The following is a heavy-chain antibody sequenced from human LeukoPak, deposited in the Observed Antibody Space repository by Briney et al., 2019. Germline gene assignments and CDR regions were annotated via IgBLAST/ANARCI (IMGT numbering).Heavy chain of an antibody. J-gene: IGHJ3*02. Sequence: SETLSLTCTVSGGSISSYYWNWIRQPPGKGLEWIGYIYYRGSTNYNPSLKSRVTISVDTSKNQFSLKLSSVTAADTAVYYCASVHQGDAFDIWGQGTMVTVSS. V-gene: IGHV4-59*01. D-gene: IGHD2-2*01. CDR1: GGSISSYY. CDR3: ASVHQGDAFDI. CDR2: IYYRGST.